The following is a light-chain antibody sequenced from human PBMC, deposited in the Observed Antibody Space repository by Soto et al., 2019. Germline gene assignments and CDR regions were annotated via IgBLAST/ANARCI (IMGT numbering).Light chain of an antibody. CDR3: QQYGSSPRT. CDR1: QSVNSNY. V-gene: IGKV3-20*01. Sequence: EIVLTQSPGTLSLSPGERATLSCRASQSVNSNYLAWYQQKPGQAPRLLLYGASSGATGVPDRFSGSGSGTDFTLTITRLEPEDFAVYFCQQYGSSPRTCGQGTKVEMK. CDR2: GAS. J-gene: IGKJ1*01.